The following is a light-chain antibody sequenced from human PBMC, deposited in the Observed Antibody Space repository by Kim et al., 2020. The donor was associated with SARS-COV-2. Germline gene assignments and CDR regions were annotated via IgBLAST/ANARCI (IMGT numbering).Light chain of an antibody. CDR1: SLRSYY. CDR3: NSRDSSGNHWV. V-gene: IGLV3-19*01. J-gene: IGLJ3*02. CDR2: GKN. Sequence: AWGQTVRITCQGGSLRSYYASWYQQKPGQAPVLVIYGKNNRPSGIPDRFSGSSSGNTASLTITGAQAEDEADYYCNSRDSSGNHWVFGGGTKLTVL.